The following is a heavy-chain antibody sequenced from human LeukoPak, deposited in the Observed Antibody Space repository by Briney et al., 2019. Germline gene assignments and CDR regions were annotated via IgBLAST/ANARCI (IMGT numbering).Heavy chain of an antibody. V-gene: IGHV4-31*03. CDR2: IYYSGST. Sequence: PSQTLSLTCTVSGGSISSGGYYWSWIRQHPGKGLEWIGHIYYSGSTYYNPSLKSRVTISVDTSKNQFSLKLSSVTAADTAVYYCARDRIAAAGAFDIWGQGTMVTVSS. J-gene: IGHJ3*02. CDR3: ARDRIAAAGAFDI. CDR1: GGSISSGGYY. D-gene: IGHD6-13*01.